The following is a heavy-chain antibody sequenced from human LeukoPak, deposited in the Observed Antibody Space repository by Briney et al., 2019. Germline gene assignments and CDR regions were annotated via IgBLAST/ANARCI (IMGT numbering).Heavy chain of an antibody. V-gene: IGHV4-39*07. D-gene: IGHD3-22*01. Sequence: KSSETLSLTCTVSGGSISSSSYYWGWIRQPPGKGLEWIGSIYYSGSTYYNPSLKSRVTISVDTSKNQFSLKLSSVTAADTAVYYCARGSNKYYYDSSGYPIDYWGQGTLVTVSS. CDR3: ARGSNKYYYDSSGYPIDY. CDR2: IYYSGST. J-gene: IGHJ4*02. CDR1: GGSISSSSYY.